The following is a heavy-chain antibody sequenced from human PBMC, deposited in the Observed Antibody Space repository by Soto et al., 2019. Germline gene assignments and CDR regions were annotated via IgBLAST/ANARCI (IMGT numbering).Heavy chain of an antibody. J-gene: IGHJ4*02. D-gene: IGHD5-18*01. Sequence: QVQLQQWGAGLLKPSETLSLTCAVYGGSFSGYYWSWIRQSPGKGLEWIGEINHSGSTNYNPSLKSRVTISVDTSKNQFSLKLSSVTAADTAVYYCGRVSYGPLEYYFDYWGQGTRVTVSS. CDR1: GGSFSGYY. V-gene: IGHV4-34*01. CDR3: GRVSYGPLEYYFDY. CDR2: INHSGST.